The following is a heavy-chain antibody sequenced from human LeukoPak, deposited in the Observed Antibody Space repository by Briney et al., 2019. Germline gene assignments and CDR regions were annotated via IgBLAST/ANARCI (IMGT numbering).Heavy chain of an antibody. D-gene: IGHD1-26*01. J-gene: IGHJ4*02. CDR2: ISSSGTYI. Sequence: GGSLRLSWAASGFTFSSYSMNWVRQAPGKGLEWVSPISSSGTYIYYADSVKGRFTISRDNAQNSLYLQMNSLSAEDTAVYYCARPATTVPYFDYWGQGTLITVSS. V-gene: IGHV3-21*01. CDR3: ARPATTVPYFDY. CDR1: GFTFSSYS.